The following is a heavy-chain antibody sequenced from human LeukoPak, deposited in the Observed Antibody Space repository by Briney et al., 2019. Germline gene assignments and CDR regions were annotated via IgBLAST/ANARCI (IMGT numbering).Heavy chain of an antibody. J-gene: IGHJ4*02. V-gene: IGHV3-33*06. CDR1: GFTFSSYG. Sequence: GGSLRLSCAASGFTFSSYGMHWVRQAPGKGLEWVAIIWYDGSNKYYADSVKGRFTISRDNSKNTLYLQMNSLRAEDTAVYYCAKGKRYPDYWGQGTLVTVSP. CDR3: AKGKRYPDY. CDR2: IWYDGSNK. D-gene: IGHD1-1*01.